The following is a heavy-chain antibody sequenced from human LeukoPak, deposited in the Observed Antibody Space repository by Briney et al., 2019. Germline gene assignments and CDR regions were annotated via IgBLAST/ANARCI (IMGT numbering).Heavy chain of an antibody. CDR1: GFTFSDYY. CDR2: ISSSGSTI. V-gene: IGHV3-11*01. J-gene: IGHJ4*02. D-gene: IGHD2-15*01. CDR3: ARLTAATIALDY. Sequence: GGSLRLSCAASGFTFSDYYMSWIRQTPGKGLEWVSYISSSGSTIYYADSVKGRFTISRDNAKNSLYLQMNSLRAEDTAVYYCARLTAATIALDYWGQGTLVNVSS.